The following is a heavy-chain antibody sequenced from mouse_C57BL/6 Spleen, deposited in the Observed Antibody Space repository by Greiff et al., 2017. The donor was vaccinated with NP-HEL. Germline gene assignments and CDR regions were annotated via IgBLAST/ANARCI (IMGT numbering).Heavy chain of an antibody. CDR1: GYTFTSYW. CDR3: ARGGLRGDY. Sequence: QVQLQQPGAELVRPGSSVKLSCKASGYTFTSYWMHWVKQRPIQGLEWIGNIDPSDSETHYTQKFKDKATLTVDKSSSTAYMQLSSLTSEDSAVYYCARGGLRGDYWGQGTTLTVSS. V-gene: IGHV1-52*01. CDR2: IDPSDSET. D-gene: IGHD2-2*01. J-gene: IGHJ2*01.